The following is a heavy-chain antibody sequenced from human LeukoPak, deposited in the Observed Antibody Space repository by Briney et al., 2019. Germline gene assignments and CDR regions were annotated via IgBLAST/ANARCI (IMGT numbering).Heavy chain of an antibody. CDR3: TRGPILLWLHNGIDV. D-gene: IGHD5-18*01. J-gene: IGHJ6*02. V-gene: IGHV3-49*04. CDR2: VRSKAYGGTT. Sequence: GGSLRLSCTASGFILVDHAMAWVRQAPGKGLECVGFVRSKAYGGTTEYATSVKGRFTISRDDSESIVYLQMNSLKTEDTAVYYCTRGPILLWLHNGIDVWGQGTTVIVSS. CDR1: GFILVDHA.